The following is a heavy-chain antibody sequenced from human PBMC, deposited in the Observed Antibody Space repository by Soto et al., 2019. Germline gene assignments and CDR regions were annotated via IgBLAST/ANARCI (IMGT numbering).Heavy chain of an antibody. D-gene: IGHD2-15*01. CDR2: MFYSGAT. V-gene: IGHV4-39*01. CDR3: ARHKSGSDWLDP. CDR1: GGSISDISYC. Sequence: SETLSLTCTVSGGSISDISYCWGWIRQPPGKGLQWIGCMFYSGATYYNPSLKNRVTLSVDTSNNEFSLKLASVTAPDTAVYYCARHKSGSDWLDPWGQGTLVTVCS. J-gene: IGHJ5*02.